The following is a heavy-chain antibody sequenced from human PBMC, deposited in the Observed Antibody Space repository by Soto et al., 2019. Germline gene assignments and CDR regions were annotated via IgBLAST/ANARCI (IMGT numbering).Heavy chain of an antibody. J-gene: IGHJ4*02. D-gene: IGHD3-10*01. CDR1: GDSVSSNSAA. CDR2: TYYKSKWFN. Sequence: SQTLSLTCAISGDSVSSNSAAWSWIRQSPSRGLEWLGRTYYKSKWFNDYAIPVKSRMTINPDTSKNQFFLHLNSVAPEDTAVYYCARGAMYGSGSYSVFDYWGQGIPVTVSS. V-gene: IGHV6-1*01. CDR3: ARGAMYGSGSYSVFDY.